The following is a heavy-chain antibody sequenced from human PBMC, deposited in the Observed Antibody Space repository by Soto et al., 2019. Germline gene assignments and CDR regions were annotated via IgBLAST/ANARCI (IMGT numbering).Heavy chain of an antibody. D-gene: IGHD2-15*01. Sequence: EVQMVESGGGSVKPGGSLTLSCAASGLAFINARMNCVRQAPGKGLEWVGRSKTKTHRERTDYAAPVKGRFSISRDDSKYTHYLQMSSLKVDDTAVYYCTSGSVGGVWGQGTTVTVSS. CDR1: GLAFINAR. CDR3: TSGSVGGV. J-gene: IGHJ6*02. CDR2: SKTKTHRERT. V-gene: IGHV3-15*07.